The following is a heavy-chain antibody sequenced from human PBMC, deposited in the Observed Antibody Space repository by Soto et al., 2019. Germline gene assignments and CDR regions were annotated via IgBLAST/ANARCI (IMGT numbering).Heavy chain of an antibody. D-gene: IGHD6-19*01. CDR2: ISYDGSNK. Sequence: QVQLVESGGGVVQPGRSLRLSCAASGFTFSSYAMHWVRQAPGKGLEWVAVISYDGSNKYYADSVKGRFTISRDNSKNTLYLQMNSLRAEDTAVYYGARAKGGWYFAFDIWGQGTMVTVSS. V-gene: IGHV3-30-3*01. CDR3: ARAKGGWYFAFDI. CDR1: GFTFSSYA. J-gene: IGHJ3*02.